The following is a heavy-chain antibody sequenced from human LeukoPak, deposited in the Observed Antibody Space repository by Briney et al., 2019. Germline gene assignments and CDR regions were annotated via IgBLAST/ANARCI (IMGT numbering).Heavy chain of an antibody. CDR3: ARGAGYNYPYYFDY. CDR2: ISGGGGST. J-gene: IGHJ4*02. Sequence: GGSLRLSCAGSGFTFSSNAMSWVRQAPGKGLEWVSAISGGGGSTYYADSVKGRFTISRDNSKNTLYLQMNSLRAEDTAVYYCARGAGYNYPYYFDYWGQGTLVTVSS. D-gene: IGHD5-24*01. CDR1: GFTFSSNA. V-gene: IGHV3-23*01.